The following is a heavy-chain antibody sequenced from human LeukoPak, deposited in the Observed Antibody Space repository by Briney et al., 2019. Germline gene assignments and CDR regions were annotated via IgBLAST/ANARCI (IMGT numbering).Heavy chain of an antibody. CDR1: GFTFSSYA. D-gene: IGHD4-11*01. Sequence: PGGSLRLSCAASGFTFSSYAMKWVRQAPGKGLEWVSGTTGSGETTYYADSVKGRFTISRDNFKNTLYLEMNSLRAEDAAVYYCAKEYSNYDSSDWYFDLWGRGTLVTVSS. CDR3: AKEYSNYDSSDWYFDL. V-gene: IGHV3-23*01. J-gene: IGHJ2*01. CDR2: TTGSGETT.